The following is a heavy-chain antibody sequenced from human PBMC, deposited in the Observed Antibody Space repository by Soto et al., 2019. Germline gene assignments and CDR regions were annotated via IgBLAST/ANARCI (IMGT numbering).Heavy chain of an antibody. CDR3: AKDVGFQQHLFVFDL. V-gene: IGHV1-69*13. CDR1: GGTFTDYA. J-gene: IGHJ4*02. CDR2: IIPIFRSS. D-gene: IGHD3-10*02. Sequence: SVKVSCKASGGTFTDYAFSWVRQAPGQGLEWMGGIIPIFRSSNFAQKFQGRLTIFADASAGTACMELSSLRSDDTAIYYCAKDVGFQQHLFVFDLWGQGTLVTVSS.